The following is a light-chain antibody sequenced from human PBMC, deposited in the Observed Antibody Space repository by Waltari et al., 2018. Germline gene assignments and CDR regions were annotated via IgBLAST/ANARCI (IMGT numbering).Light chain of an antibody. CDR1: NSDIGASHY. CDR2: EVN. V-gene: IGLV2-8*01. Sequence: ALPQPPSASGSLGPSVTLPCPGRNSDIGASHYISWYQHHPGKAPKFRMYEVNQRPSGVPDRFSGAKSGNTASLTISGLQAEDEADYYCSSYADRNILVFGGGTKVTVL. J-gene: IGLJ3*02. CDR3: SSYADRNILV.